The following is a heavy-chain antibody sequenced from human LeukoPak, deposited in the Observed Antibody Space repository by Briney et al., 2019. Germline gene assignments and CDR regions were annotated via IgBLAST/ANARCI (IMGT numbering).Heavy chain of an antibody. D-gene: IGHD2-15*01. Sequence: GGSLRLSCSASGFTFNRFYLHWVRQAPGKGLEFVSHISSNGATTYYADSVKGRFTISRDNSKNTLYLQMSSLRADDTAVYYCARVFVVVVAGPSGFDYWGQGTLVTVSS. CDR1: GFTFNRFY. CDR3: ARVFVVVVAGPSGFDY. V-gene: IGHV3-64D*06. J-gene: IGHJ4*02. CDR2: ISSNGATT.